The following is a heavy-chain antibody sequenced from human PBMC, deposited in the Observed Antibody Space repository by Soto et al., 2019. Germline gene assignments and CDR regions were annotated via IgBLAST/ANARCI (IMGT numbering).Heavy chain of an antibody. J-gene: IGHJ6*02. CDR1: GFTFSSYA. Sequence: EVQRLESGGGLVQPGGSLRLSCAASGFTFSSYAMSWVRQAPGKGLEWVSAISGSGGSTYYADSVKGRFTISRDNSKNTLYLQMNSLRAEDTAVYYCARGWNHYYYYGMDVWGQGTTVTVSS. D-gene: IGHD1-1*01. CDR3: ARGWNHYYYYGMDV. V-gene: IGHV3-23*01. CDR2: ISGSGGST.